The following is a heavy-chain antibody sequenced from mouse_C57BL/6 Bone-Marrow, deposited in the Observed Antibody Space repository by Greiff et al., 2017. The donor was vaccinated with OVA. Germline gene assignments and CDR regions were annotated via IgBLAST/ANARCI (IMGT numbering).Heavy chain of an antibody. CDR1: GFTFSSYA. J-gene: IGHJ1*03. CDR3: TSPSYYGSSYWYFDV. V-gene: IGHV5-9-1*02. Sequence: EVHLVESGEGLVKPGGSLKLSCAASGFTFSSYAMSWVRQTPEKRLEWVAYISSGGDYIYYADTVKGRFTISRDNARNTLYLQMSSLKSEDTAMYYCTSPSYYGSSYWYFDVWGTGTTVTVSS. CDR2: ISSGGDYI. D-gene: IGHD1-1*01.